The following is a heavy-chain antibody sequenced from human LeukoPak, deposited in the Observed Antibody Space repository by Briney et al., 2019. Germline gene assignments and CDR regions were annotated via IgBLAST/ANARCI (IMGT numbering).Heavy chain of an antibody. CDR1: GFTFSSYW. D-gene: IGHD1-26*01. CDR3: ARGGSPPEALGDTFDI. Sequence: GGSLRLSCAASGFTFSSYWMHWVRQAPGKGLVWVSRIKIDGSNTNSADSVKGRFTISRDNAKNTLYLQMNSLRAEDTAVYYCARGGSPPEALGDTFDIWGQGRMVTVSS. J-gene: IGHJ3*02. V-gene: IGHV3-74*01. CDR2: IKIDGSNT.